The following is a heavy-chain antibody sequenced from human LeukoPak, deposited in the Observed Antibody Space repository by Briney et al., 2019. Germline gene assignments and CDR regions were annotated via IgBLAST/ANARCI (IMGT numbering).Heavy chain of an antibody. CDR1: GVTFDDYA. J-gene: IGHJ4*02. D-gene: IGHD3-22*01. CDR3: AKDERNYYDSSGYHY. Sequence: GGSLRLSCAASGVTFDDYAMHWVRHAPGKGLEWVSGISWNSGSIGYADSVKGRFSISRDNAKNSLYLQMNSLRAEDTALYYCAKDERNYYDSSGYHYWGQGTLVTVSS. CDR2: ISWNSGSI. V-gene: IGHV3-9*01.